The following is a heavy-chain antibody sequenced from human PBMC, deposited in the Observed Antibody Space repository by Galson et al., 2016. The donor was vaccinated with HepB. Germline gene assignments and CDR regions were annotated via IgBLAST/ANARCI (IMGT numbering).Heavy chain of an antibody. V-gene: IGHV3-7*03. Sequence: LRLSCAASGFPFSDNWMSWVRQAPGKGLEWVANINIDGSGKYYVDSVKGRFTISRDNAKDSLYLQMNRLRPEDTALYDCSPGDGPWGQETLVTVSS. CDR1: GFPFSDNW. CDR3: SPGDGP. J-gene: IGHJ5*02. D-gene: IGHD4-17*01. CDR2: INIDGSGK.